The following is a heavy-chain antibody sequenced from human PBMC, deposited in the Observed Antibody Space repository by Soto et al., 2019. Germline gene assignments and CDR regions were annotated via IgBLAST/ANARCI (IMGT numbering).Heavy chain of an antibody. CDR2: ISAYNGNT. V-gene: IGHV1-18*01. J-gene: IGHJ5*02. CDR1: GYTFTSYG. CDR3: ARDNNRLAAADPFDP. Sequence: QVQLVQSGAAVKKPGASVQVSCKASGYTFTSYGIRWVRQAPGQGLEWMGWISAYNGNTNYAQTLQGRVTMTTDTSTSTAYMELRSLRSDDTAVYYCARDNNRLAAADPFDPWGQGTLVTVSS. D-gene: IGHD6-13*01.